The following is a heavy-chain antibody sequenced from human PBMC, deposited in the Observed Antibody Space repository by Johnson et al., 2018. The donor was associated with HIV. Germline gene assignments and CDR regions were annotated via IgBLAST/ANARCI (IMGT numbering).Heavy chain of an antibody. CDR1: GFIVSSNC. V-gene: IGHV3-48*04. D-gene: IGHD5-12*01. CDR3: AKDFGYPRPRDAFDI. CDR2: ISSSGTIV. J-gene: IGHJ3*02. Sequence: VQLVESGGGLMQPGGSLRLSCAASGFIVSSNCMTWVRQAPGKGLEWVSYISSSGTIVYYADSVKGRFTISRDNAKNSLSLQINSLRAEDTAVYYCAKDFGYPRPRDAFDIWGQGTMVTVSS.